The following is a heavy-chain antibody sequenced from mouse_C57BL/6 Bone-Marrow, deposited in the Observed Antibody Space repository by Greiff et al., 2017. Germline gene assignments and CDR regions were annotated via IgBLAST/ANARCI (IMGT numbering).Heavy chain of an antibody. CDR2: IDPENGDT. CDR3: TTHAMDY. V-gene: IGHV14-4*01. CDR1: GFNIKDDY. Sequence: VQLQQSGAELVRPGASVKLSCTASGFNIKDDYMHWVKQRPEQGLEWIGWIDPENGDTEYASKFQGKATITADTASNTAYLQLSSLTSEDTAVYYCTTHAMDYWGQGTSVTVSS. J-gene: IGHJ4*01.